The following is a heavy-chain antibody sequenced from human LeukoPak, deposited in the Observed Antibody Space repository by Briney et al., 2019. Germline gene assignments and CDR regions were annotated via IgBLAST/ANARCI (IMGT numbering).Heavy chain of an antibody. CDR2: IYYSGST. CDR1: GDSISNYF. D-gene: IGHD5-18*01. V-gene: IGHV4-59*08. Sequence: SETLSLTCIVSGDSISNYFWSWIRQPPGKGLEWIGYIYYSGSTNYDPSLKSRVTISVDTSKNQFSLKLSSVTAADTAVYYCARTNTAMVSDYWGQGTLVTVSS. J-gene: IGHJ4*02. CDR3: ARTNTAMVSDY.